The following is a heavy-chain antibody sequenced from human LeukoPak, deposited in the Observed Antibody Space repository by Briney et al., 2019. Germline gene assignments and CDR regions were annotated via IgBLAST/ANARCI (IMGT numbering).Heavy chain of an antibody. CDR3: ARWGSEPRFDY. CDR1: GFTFGNYW. Sequence: GGSLRLSCAASGFTFGNYWMSWLRQAPGKGLEWVANIKQDGSEKYYVDSVKGRFTISRDNAKNSLYLQMNSLRAEDTAVYYCARWGSEPRFDYWGQGTLVTVSS. J-gene: IGHJ4*02. CDR2: IKQDGSEK. D-gene: IGHD1-14*01. V-gene: IGHV3-7*01.